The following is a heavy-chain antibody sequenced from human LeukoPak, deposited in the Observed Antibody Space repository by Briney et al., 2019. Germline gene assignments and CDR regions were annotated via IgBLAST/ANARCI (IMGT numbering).Heavy chain of an antibody. Sequence: GGPLRLSGSAPGFPFSTFSFNWVRQAPGKGLEWLSYIRSSSSVADSVKGRFTISRDDAKHSLHLHMNSLRAEDTAVYYCVRDLAYAFDTWGQGTMVTVSS. CDR2: IRSSSSV. CDR3: VRDLAYAFDT. CDR1: GFPFSTFS. J-gene: IGHJ3*02. V-gene: IGHV3-48*01.